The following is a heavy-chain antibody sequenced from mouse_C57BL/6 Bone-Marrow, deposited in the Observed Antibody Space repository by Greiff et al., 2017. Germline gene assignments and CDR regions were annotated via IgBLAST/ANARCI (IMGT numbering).Heavy chain of an antibody. J-gene: IGHJ4*01. D-gene: IGHD2-3*01. CDR2: ISNLAYSI. V-gene: IGHV5-15*01. CDR3: ARPIYDGSFYAMDY. Sequence: EVKLVESGGGLVQPGGSLKLSCAASGFTFSDYGMAWVRQAPRKGPEWVAFISNLAYSIYYADTVTGRFTISRENAKNTLYLEMSSLRSEDTAMYYCARPIYDGSFYAMDYWGQGTSVTVSS. CDR1: GFTFSDYG.